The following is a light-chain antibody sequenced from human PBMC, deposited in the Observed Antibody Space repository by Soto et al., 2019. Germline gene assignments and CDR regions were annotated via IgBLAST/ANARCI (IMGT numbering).Light chain of an antibody. CDR1: QSVSSN. Sequence: EIVMTQSPATLSVSPGERASLSCRASQSVSSNLAWYQQKPGQAPRLLIYDASNRATGIPARFSGSGSGTEFTLTISSLQSEDSAVYYCQQYHNWPPYTFGPGTKVDIK. CDR3: QQYHNWPPYT. CDR2: DAS. J-gene: IGKJ3*01. V-gene: IGKV3-15*01.